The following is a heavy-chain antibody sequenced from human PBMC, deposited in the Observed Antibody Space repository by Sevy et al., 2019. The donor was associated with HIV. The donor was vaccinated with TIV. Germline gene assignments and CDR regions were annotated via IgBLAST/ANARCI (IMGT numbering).Heavy chain of an antibody. Sequence: GGSLRLSCAASGVSFSNAWMNWVRQAPGKGLEWVSGISWNSGSIGYADSVKGRFTISRDNAKKSLFLQMNSLRTEDMALYYCAKGLGLYYYYAMDVWGQGTTVTVSS. J-gene: IGHJ6*02. CDR2: ISWNSGSI. CDR3: AKGLGLYYYYAMDV. CDR1: GVSFSNAW. V-gene: IGHV3-9*03.